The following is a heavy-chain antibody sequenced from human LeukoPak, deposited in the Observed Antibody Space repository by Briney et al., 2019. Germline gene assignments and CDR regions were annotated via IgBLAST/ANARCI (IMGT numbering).Heavy chain of an antibody. CDR1: GFTFSSYA. D-gene: IGHD5-12*01. CDR3: AKGGVYSGYDLSFEY. J-gene: IGHJ4*02. Sequence: RGSLRLSCAASGFTFSSYAMSWVRQAPGKGLEWVSSIRGRGNYVYYADSVKGRFTISRDNSKNTLYLQMNSLRADDTAVYYCAKGGVYSGYDLSFEYWGQGALVTVSS. CDR2: IRGRGNYV. V-gene: IGHV3-23*01.